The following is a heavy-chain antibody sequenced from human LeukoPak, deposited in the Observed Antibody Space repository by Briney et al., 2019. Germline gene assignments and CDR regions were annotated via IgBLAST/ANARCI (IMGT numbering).Heavy chain of an antibody. CDR2: ISYHGRDK. J-gene: IGHJ4*02. CDR3: VRQDCSSGACYLDH. CDR1: GFIFGNYA. Sequence: QPWGVLRLSCAASGFIFGNYAMHWVRQTPGKGLDWVTVISYHGRDKFYADSVKGRFTISRDSSRNTLSLQMDSLRTEDTAVYYCVRQDCSSGACYLDHWGQGSLVTVSS. D-gene: IGHD3-22*01. V-gene: IGHV3-30*04.